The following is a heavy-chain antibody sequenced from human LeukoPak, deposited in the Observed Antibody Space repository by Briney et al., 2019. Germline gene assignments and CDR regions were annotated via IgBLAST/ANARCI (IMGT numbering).Heavy chain of an antibody. D-gene: IGHD2-15*01. CDR1: GGSISSGDYY. J-gene: IGHJ3*02. Sequence: SETLSLACTVSGGSISSGDYYWSWIRQPPGKGLEWIGYIYNSGSTYYNPSLKSRVTISVDTSKNQFSLKLSSVTAADTAVYYCARDCSGGSCYGAFDIWGQGTMVTVSS. CDR2: IYNSGST. V-gene: IGHV4-30-4*01. CDR3: ARDCSGGSCYGAFDI.